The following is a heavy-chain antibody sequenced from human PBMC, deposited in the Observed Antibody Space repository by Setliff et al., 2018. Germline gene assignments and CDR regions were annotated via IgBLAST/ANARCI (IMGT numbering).Heavy chain of an antibody. CDR1: GYSISSGYY. J-gene: IGHJ4*02. CDR3: ARNDRPWRYHFDY. CDR2: IYHSGST. Sequence: SETLSLTCAVSGYSISSGYYWGWIRQPPGKGLEWIGSIYHSGSTYYNPSLKSRVTISVDTSKNQFSLKLSSVTAADTAVYYCARNDRPWRYHFDYWGQGTLVTVSS. V-gene: IGHV4-38-2*01. D-gene: IGHD3-9*01.